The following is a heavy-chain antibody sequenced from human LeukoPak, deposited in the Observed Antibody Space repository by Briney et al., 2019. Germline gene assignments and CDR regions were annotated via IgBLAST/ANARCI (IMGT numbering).Heavy chain of an antibody. CDR2: IYHSGST. CDR1: GGSISSGGYS. Sequence: PSETLSLTCAVSGGSISSGGYSWSWIRQPPGKGLEWIGYIYHSGSTYYNPSLKSRVTISVDRSKNQFSLKLSSVTAADTAVYYCASRIADNYYYYYGMDVWGQGTTVTVSS. CDR3: ASRIADNYYYYYGMDV. V-gene: IGHV4-30-2*01. J-gene: IGHJ6*02. D-gene: IGHD6-13*01.